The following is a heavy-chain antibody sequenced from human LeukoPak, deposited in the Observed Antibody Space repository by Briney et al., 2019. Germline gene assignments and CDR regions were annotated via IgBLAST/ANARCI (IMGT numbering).Heavy chain of an antibody. CDR1: GFTFSSYS. D-gene: IGHD5-24*01. J-gene: IGHJ3*02. CDR2: ISSSSAYI. V-gene: IGHV3-21*01. Sequence: PGGSLRLSCAASGFTFSSYSMNCVRQAPGKGREWVAYISSSSAYISYADSVKGRFTIYRDNAKNSLYLQMNNLRAEDTAVYYCAKKMDDDFDIWGQGTMVTVSS. CDR3: AKKMDDDFDI.